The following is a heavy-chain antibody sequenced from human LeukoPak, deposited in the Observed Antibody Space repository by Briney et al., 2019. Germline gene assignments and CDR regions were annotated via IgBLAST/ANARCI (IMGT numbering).Heavy chain of an antibody. Sequence: PGGSLRLSCAASGFNLNNYAMNWVRQAPGKGLGWVAAVTGPGDTAYYADSVKGRFIISRDSFKDTLYLQMNRLGAEDTALYYCAKGAAIDHWGQGTLVTVSS. CDR1: GFNLNNYA. V-gene: IGHV3-23*01. D-gene: IGHD2-21*01. J-gene: IGHJ4*02. CDR3: AKGAAIDH. CDR2: VTGPGDTA.